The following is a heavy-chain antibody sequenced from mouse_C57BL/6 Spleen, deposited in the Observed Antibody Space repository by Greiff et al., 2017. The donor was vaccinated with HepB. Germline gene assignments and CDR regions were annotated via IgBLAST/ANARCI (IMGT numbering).Heavy chain of an antibody. CDR3: ARHNYYGSSYDAMDY. CDR2: ISSGSSTI. D-gene: IGHD1-1*01. Sequence: EVQRVESGGGLVKPGGSLKLSCAASGFTFSDYGMHWVRQAPEKGLEWVAYISSGSSTIYYADTVKGRFTISRDNAKNTLFLQMTSLRSEDTAMYYCARHNYYGSSYDAMDYWGQGTSVTVSS. CDR1: GFTFSDYG. V-gene: IGHV5-17*01. J-gene: IGHJ4*01.